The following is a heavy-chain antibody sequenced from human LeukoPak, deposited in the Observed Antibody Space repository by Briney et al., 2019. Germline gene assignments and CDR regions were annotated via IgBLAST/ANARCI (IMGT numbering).Heavy chain of an antibody. V-gene: IGHV3-30*02. J-gene: IGHJ6*03. CDR3: AKDGFTRETVYYYYYMDV. D-gene: IGHD2-15*01. Sequence: GGSLRLSCAASGFSFSNYGMHWVRQASGKGLEWVAFIRYDGSNKYYADSVKGRFTISRDNSKNTLYLQMNSLRAEDTAVYYCAKDGFTRETVYYYYYMDVWGKGTTVTISS. CDR2: IRYDGSNK. CDR1: GFSFSNYG.